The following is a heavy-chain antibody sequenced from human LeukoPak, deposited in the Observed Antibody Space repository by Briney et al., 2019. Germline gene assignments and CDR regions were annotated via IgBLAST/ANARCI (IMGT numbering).Heavy chain of an antibody. CDR1: GGTFTSYA. Sequence: GASVKVSCKASGGTFTSYAVSWVQQAPGQGLEWMGAIIPIFDTANYAQKFQARVTITTDESTSTAYMELSSLRSEDTAVYYCAKEVGGTTYYFDSWGQGTLVTVSS. CDR2: IIPIFDTA. CDR3: AKEVGGTTYYFDS. V-gene: IGHV1-69*05. D-gene: IGHD1-14*01. J-gene: IGHJ4*02.